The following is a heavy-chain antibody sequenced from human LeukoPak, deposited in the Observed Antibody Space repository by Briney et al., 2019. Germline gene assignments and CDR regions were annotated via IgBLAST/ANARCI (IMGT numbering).Heavy chain of an antibody. V-gene: IGHV3-23*01. J-gene: IGHJ4*02. CDR1: GFTLSSFA. D-gene: IGHD1-7*01. Sequence: GGSLRLSCAASGFTLSSFAMNWVRQAPGKGLEWGSAISGSGGSTFYAASVKGRFTISRDNSENTLYLQMNSLRAEDTAVYYCVKRTVNYPFDFWGQGTLLTVSS. CDR2: ISGSGGST. CDR3: VKRTVNYPFDF.